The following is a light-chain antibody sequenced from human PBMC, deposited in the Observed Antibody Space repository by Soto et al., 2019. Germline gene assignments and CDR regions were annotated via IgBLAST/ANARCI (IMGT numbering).Light chain of an antibody. CDR3: TSYTSSSPLV. V-gene: IGLV2-14*01. J-gene: IGLJ1*01. CDR1: SSDFGGHNY. Sequence: QSALTQPASVTGSPGQSITISCTGTSSDFGGHNYVSWYQHHPGKAPKLMIYEVANRPSGVSNRFSGSKSGNSASLTISGLQAEDEADYYCTSYTSSSPLVFGTGTKVTVL. CDR2: EVA.